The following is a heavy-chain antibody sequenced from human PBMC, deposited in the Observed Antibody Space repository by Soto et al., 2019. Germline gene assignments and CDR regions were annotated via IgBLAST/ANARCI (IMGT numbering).Heavy chain of an antibody. Sequence: GGSLRLSCVASGFTFSSYNMNWFRQAPGKGLEWGSSITSSSNYKYHTDSVKGRFSSSRDNAQESTYLQMNCHIAAEPAVYYCARSSGGPTVPTPDYWGQGTLVTVSS. CDR3: ARSSGGPTVPTPDY. CDR2: ITSSSNYK. V-gene: IGHV3-21*01. CDR1: GFTFSSYN. D-gene: IGHD4-17*01. J-gene: IGHJ4*01.